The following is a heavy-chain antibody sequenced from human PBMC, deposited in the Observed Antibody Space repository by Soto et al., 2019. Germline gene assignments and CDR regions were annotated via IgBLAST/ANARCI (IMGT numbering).Heavy chain of an antibody. V-gene: IGHV4-34*01. CDR1: GGSFSGYY. Sequence: SEXLSLNCAVYGGSFSGYYWSWIRQPPGKGLEWIGEINHSGSTNYNPSLKSRVTISVDTSKNQFSLKLSSVTAADTAVYYCARLHCSGGSCYSISWLDPWGQGTLVPLAS. J-gene: IGHJ5*02. CDR2: INHSGST. D-gene: IGHD2-15*01. CDR3: ARLHCSGGSCYSISWLDP.